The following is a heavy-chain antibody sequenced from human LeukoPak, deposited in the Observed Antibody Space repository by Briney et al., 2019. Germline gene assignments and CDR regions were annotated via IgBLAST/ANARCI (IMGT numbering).Heavy chain of an antibody. CDR1: GFVFRTYD. J-gene: IGHJ4*02. Sequence: PGGSLRLSCAASGFVFRTYDMNWVRQAPGKGLEWVSYISSSSGTIYYADSVKGRFTISRDNAKNSLYLQMNSLRAEDTAVYYCASARGSNYGSLGDWGQGTLVTVSS. D-gene: IGHD5-18*01. CDR2: ISSSSGTI. V-gene: IGHV3-48*01. CDR3: ASARGSNYGSLGD.